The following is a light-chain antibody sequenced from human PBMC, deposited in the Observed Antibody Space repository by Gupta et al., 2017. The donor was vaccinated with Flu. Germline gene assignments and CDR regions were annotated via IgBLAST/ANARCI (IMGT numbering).Light chain of an antibody. Sequence: SVLTQPPSASGTPGQSVTISCSGRGSNIGTNTVNWFQQLPGTAPRLLIFRNDQRPSGVTDRFSGSKSGTSASLAISGLLSEDEAEYYCATWDDSLNGVVFGGGTKLTVL. V-gene: IGLV1-44*01. J-gene: IGLJ2*01. CDR2: RND. CDR1: GSNIGTNT. CDR3: ATWDDSLNGVV.